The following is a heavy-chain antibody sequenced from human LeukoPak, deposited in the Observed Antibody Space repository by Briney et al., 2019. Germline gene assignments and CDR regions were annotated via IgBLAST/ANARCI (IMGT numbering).Heavy chain of an antibody. CDR3: AKDKKGLSSGWYPIDY. J-gene: IGHJ4*02. V-gene: IGHV3-30*02. CDR2: IRYDGSNK. D-gene: IGHD6-19*01. CDR1: GFTFSSYS. Sequence: GGSLRLSCAASGFTFSSYSMNWVRQAPGKGLEWVAFIRYDGSNKYYADSVKGRFTISRDNSKNTLYLQMNSLRAEDTAVYYCAKDKKGLSSGWYPIDYWGQGTLVTVSS.